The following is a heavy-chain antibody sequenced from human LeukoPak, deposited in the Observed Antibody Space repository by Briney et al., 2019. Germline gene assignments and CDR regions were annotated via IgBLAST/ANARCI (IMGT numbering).Heavy chain of an antibody. CDR1: GGSISSYY. CDR3: ARGAAARRSDY. Sequence: PSEPLSLTCTVSGGSISSYYWSWIRQPTGKGLEWIGYIYYSGSTNYNPSLKSRVTISVDTSKNQFSLKLSSVTAADTAVYYCARGAAARRSDYWGQGTLVTVSS. D-gene: IGHD6-6*01. V-gene: IGHV4-59*01. CDR2: IYYSGST. J-gene: IGHJ4*02.